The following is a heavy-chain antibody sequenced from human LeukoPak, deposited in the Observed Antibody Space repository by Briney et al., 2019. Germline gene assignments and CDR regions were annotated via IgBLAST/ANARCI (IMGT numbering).Heavy chain of an antibody. CDR3: ARVRDGYNSDGIFDY. CDR2: ISSSSSYI. CDR1: GFTFSSYS. V-gene: IGHV3-21*01. D-gene: IGHD5-24*01. J-gene: IGHJ4*02. Sequence: GGSLRLSCAASGFTFSSYSMNWDRQAPGKGLEWVSSISSSSSYIYYADSVKGRFTISRDNAKNSLYLQMNSLRAEDTAVYYCARVRDGYNSDGIFDYWGQGTLVTVSS.